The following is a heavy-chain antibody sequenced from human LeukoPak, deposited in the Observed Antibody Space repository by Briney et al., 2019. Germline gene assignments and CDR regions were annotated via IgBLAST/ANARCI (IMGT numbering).Heavy chain of an antibody. CDR1: GGSISSSSYY. Sequence: PSETLSLTCTVSGGSISSSSYYWGWIRQPPGKGLEWIGSIYYSGSTYYNPSLKSRVTISVDTSKNQFSLKLSSVTAADTAVYYCARQGYYDSSGYYVYWGQGTLVTASS. CDR3: ARQGYYDSSGYYVY. D-gene: IGHD3-22*01. J-gene: IGHJ4*02. V-gene: IGHV4-39*01. CDR2: IYYSGST.